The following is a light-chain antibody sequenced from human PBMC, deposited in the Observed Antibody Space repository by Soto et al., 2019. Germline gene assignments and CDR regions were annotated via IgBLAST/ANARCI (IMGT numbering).Light chain of an antibody. CDR1: QSVSSTS. V-gene: IGKV3-20*01. J-gene: IGKJ1*01. CDR3: QQYGSSPRT. CDR2: GAS. Sequence: EIVLTQSPGTLSLSPGERATLSCRASQSVSSTSLAWYQQKPGQAPRLLIYGASSRATGIPDRFSGSGSGTEFTLTISRLEPEDSAVYFCQQYGSSPRTFGLGTKVEIK.